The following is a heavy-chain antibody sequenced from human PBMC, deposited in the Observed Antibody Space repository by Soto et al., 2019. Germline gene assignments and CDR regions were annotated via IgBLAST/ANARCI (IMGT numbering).Heavy chain of an antibody. V-gene: IGHV4-39*01. D-gene: IGHD3-10*01. J-gene: IGHJ4*02. CDR1: GGSISSSSYY. Sequence: QLQPQESGPGLVKPSETLSLACTVSGGSISSSSYYWGWIRQPPGKGLEWIGSIYYSGSTYYNPSLKSRVTISVDTSKNQFSLKLSSVTAADTAVYYCASISNYYGSGSPRYFFDYWGQGTLVTVSS. CDR2: IYYSGST. CDR3: ASISNYYGSGSPRYFFDY.